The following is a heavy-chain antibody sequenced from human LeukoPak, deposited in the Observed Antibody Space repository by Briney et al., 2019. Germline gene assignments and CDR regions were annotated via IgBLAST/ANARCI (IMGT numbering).Heavy chain of an antibody. CDR3: AKEGDPLGVTAHFDY. CDR1: GFTFSSYG. Sequence: GGSLRLSCAASGFTFSSYGMNWVRQAPGKGLEWVSSISGSGGSTHYADSVKGRFTISRDNSKNTLYLQMNSLRAEDTAVYFCAKEGDPLGVTAHFDYWGQGTLVTVSS. J-gene: IGHJ4*02. V-gene: IGHV3-23*01. D-gene: IGHD2-21*02. CDR2: ISGSGGST.